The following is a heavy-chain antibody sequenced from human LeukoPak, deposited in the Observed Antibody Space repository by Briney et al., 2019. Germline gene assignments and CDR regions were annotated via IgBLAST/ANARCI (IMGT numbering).Heavy chain of an antibody. CDR1: GGTFSSYA. CDR3: AGGQLRSSYFDD. Sequence: SVKVSCKDSGGTFSSYAISWVRQAPGQGIEWMGGIVPIFGTANYAQKLQGRVTITADKSTSTAYMELSSLRSEDTAVYYCAGGQLRSSYFDDWGQGTLVTVSS. J-gene: IGHJ4*02. V-gene: IGHV1-69*06. CDR2: IVPIFGTA. D-gene: IGHD2-2*01.